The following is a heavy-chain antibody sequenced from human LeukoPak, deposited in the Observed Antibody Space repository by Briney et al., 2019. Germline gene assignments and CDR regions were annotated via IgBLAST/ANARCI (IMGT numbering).Heavy chain of an antibody. D-gene: IGHD3-22*01. J-gene: IGHJ5*02. CDR1: GYTFTGYY. V-gene: IGHV1-2*06. CDR2: INPNSGGT. CDR3: ARDRRALRSDYYDSSGRRTNWFDP. Sequence: GASVKVSCKASGYTFTGYYMHWVRQAPGQGLEWMGRINPNSGGTSYAQKFQGRVTMTRDTSISTAYMELSRLRSDDTAVYYCARDRRALRSDYYDSSGRRTNWFDPWGQGTLVTVSS.